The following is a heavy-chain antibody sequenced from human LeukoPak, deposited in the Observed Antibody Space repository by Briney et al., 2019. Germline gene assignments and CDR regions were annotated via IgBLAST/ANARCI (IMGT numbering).Heavy chain of an antibody. CDR3: AKGPTALGLGGHYYYYYYMDV. CDR2: ISWNSGSI. J-gene: IGHJ6*03. V-gene: IGHV3-9*01. D-gene: IGHD3-16*01. Sequence: GRSLRLSCAASGFTFDDYAMHWVRQAPGKGLEWVSGISWNSGSIGYADSVKGRFTISRDNAKNSLYLQMNSLRAEDTALYYCAKGPTALGLGGHYYYYYYMDVWGKGTTVTVSS. CDR1: GFTFDDYA.